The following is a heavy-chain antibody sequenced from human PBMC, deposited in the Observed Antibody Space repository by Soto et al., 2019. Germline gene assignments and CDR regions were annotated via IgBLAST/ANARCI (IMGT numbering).Heavy chain of an antibody. J-gene: IGHJ4*02. CDR1: GFTFSDYY. CDR3: ARGGDILTGYYTLDY. CDR2: ISSSSSYT. D-gene: IGHD3-9*01. V-gene: IGHV3-11*05. Sequence: QVQLVASGGGLVKPGGSLRLSCAASGFTFSDYYMSWIRQAPRKGLEWVSYISSSSSYTNYADSVKGRFTISRDNAKNSLYLQMNSLRAEDTAVYYCARGGDILTGYYTLDYWGQGTLVTVSS.